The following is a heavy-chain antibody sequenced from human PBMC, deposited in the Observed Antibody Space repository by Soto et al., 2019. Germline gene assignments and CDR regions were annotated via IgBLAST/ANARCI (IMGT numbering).Heavy chain of an antibody. D-gene: IGHD6-13*01. Sequence: QVQLVESGGGVVQPGRSLRLSCAASGFTFSSYAMHWVRQAPGKGLEWVAVISYDGSNKYYADSVKGRFTISRDNSKNTLYLQMNSLGAEDTAVYYCARDVIAAAGSFDYWGQGTLVTVSS. CDR2: ISYDGSNK. CDR3: ARDVIAAAGSFDY. V-gene: IGHV3-30-3*01. CDR1: GFTFSSYA. J-gene: IGHJ4*02.